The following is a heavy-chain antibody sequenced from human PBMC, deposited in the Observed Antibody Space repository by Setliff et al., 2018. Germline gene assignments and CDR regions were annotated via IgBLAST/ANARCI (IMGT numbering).Heavy chain of an antibody. J-gene: IGHJ3*02. Sequence: GGSLRLSCAASGFTFTNYIIHWVRQAPGKGLEWVSGISHSGGTTYYADSVKGRFTISRDNAKNSLYLQMNSLRAEDTAVYYCARVVSSGYIGPFDIWGQGTMVTVSS. D-gene: IGHD3-22*01. CDR3: ARVVSSGYIGPFDI. CDR2: ISHSGGTT. V-gene: IGHV3-21*04. CDR1: GFTFTNYI.